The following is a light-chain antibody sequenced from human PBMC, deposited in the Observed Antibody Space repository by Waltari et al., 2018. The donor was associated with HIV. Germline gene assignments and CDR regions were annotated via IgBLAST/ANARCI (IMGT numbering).Light chain of an antibody. Sequence: QSALTQPASVSGSPRQAITLSCTGTSSDVGGYNYVPWYQQHPGKAPKLIISEGHHRSSGVSDLFSGSTAGYTASLTISGLQADDEAIDHCSSYRTTTEPMVFGGGTKLTVL. J-gene: IGLJ2*01. CDR3: SSYRTTTEPMV. V-gene: IGLV2-14*01. CDR2: EGH. CDR1: SSDVGGYNY.